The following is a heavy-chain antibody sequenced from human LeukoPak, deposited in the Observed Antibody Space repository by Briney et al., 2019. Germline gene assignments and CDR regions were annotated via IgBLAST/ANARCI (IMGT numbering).Heavy chain of an antibody. D-gene: IGHD4-17*01. V-gene: IGHV4-30-4*01. CDR1: GGSISSGDYY. CDR2: IYYSGST. Sequence: PSETLSLTCTVSGGSISSGDYYWSWIRQPPGKGLEWIGYIYYSGSTYYHPSLKSRVTISVDTSKNQFSLKLSSVTAADTAVYYCARDSRGTTVTYFDYWGQGTLVTVSS. CDR3: ARDSRGTTVTYFDY. J-gene: IGHJ4*02.